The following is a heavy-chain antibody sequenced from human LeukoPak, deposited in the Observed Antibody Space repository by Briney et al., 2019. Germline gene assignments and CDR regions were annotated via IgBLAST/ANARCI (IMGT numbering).Heavy chain of an antibody. V-gene: IGHV1-2*06. D-gene: IGHD7-27*01. Sequence: GASVKVSCKASGYTLTAYYIYWVRQAPGQGLEWMGRINPNSGGTDYAQNFQGRVTMTRDTSISTAYMELSRLTSDDTAVYYCARDLSSTSNWEFDYWGQGTLVTVSS. CDR1: GYTLTAYY. J-gene: IGHJ4*02. CDR3: ARDLSSTSNWEFDY. CDR2: INPNSGGT.